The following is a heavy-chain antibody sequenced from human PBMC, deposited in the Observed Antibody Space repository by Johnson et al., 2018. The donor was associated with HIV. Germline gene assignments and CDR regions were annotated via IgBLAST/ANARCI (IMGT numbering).Heavy chain of an antibody. V-gene: IGHV3-20*04. D-gene: IGHD3-10*01. J-gene: IGHJ3*02. CDR2: INWNGDST. CDR3: ARDEQGYYGSGSYSGAFDI. Sequence: EVQLVESGGGLVQPGGSLRLSCAASGFSFADYGMSWVRQAPGKGLEWVSGINWNGDSTGYADSVKGRFTISRDNAKNSLYLQMNSLRAEDTAVYYCARDEQGYYGSGSYSGAFDIWGQGTMVTVSS. CDR1: GFSFADYG.